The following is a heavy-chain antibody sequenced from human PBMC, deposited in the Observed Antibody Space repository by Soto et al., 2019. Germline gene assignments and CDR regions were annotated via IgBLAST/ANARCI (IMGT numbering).Heavy chain of an antibody. CDR1: GYIFTNYY. D-gene: IGHD7-27*01. CDR3: ARDLTSGDY. CDR2: INPNGGST. V-gene: IGHV1-46*01. Sequence: ASLKVSCKASGYIFTNYYIHWVRQAPGQGLEWMAIINPNGGSTSYAQEFQGRVTLARDTFTNTVYMELSSLRSEDTAIYYCARDLTSGDYWGQGTLVTVSS. J-gene: IGHJ4*02.